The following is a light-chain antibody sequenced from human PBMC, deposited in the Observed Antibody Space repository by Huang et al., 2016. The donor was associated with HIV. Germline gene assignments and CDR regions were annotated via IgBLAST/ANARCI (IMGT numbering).Light chain of an antibody. CDR3: HQYSDWPIT. V-gene: IGKV3-15*01. Sequence: EIVMTQSPATLSVSPVGRATLSCRASQSVGSNLAWYQQKPGQAPRLLIYAASNRATGVPARFRGSGSGTEVTLTISDLQSEDFVVYYCHQYSDWPITFGPGTKLDIK. CDR2: AAS. J-gene: IGKJ3*01. CDR1: QSVGSN.